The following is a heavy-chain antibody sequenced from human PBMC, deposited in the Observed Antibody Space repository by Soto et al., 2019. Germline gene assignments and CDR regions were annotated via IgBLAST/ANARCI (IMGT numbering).Heavy chain of an antibody. CDR1: GASISSSNW. D-gene: IGHD3-10*01. CDR3: ARRWGEGRVDY. Sequence: QVQLQESGPGLVKPSGTLSLTCAVSGASISSSNWWSWVRQPPGKGLEWIGEIYHSGSTNYNPSPTSRGTIAVDTSTTHFDLTLSSVTAADSAVYYCARRWGEGRVDYWGQGTLVTVSS. V-gene: IGHV4-4*02. CDR2: IYHSGST. J-gene: IGHJ4*02.